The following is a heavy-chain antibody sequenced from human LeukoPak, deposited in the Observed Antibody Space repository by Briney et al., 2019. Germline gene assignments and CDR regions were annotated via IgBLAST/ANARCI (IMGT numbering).Heavy chain of an antibody. CDR1: GYTFISYA. J-gene: IGHJ4*02. D-gene: IGHD5-18*01. V-gene: IGHV7-4-1*02. CDR2: INTNTGNP. Sequence: ASVKVSCKTSGYTFISYAMNWVRQAPGQGLEWMGWINTNTGNPTYAQGFTGRYVFSLDTSVSTADLQISGLKADDTAVYYCGRDPKLGIRGYTYGYIDYWGQGTLVTVSS. CDR3: GRDPKLGIRGYTYGYIDY.